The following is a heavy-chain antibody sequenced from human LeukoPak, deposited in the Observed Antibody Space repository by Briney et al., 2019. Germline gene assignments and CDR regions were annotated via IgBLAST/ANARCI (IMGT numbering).Heavy chain of an antibody. CDR2: IIPIFGTA. CDR3: AREIATTVTYNWFDP. CDR1: GGTFSSYA. V-gene: IGHV1-69*05. Sequence: EASVKVSCKASGGTFSSYAISWVRQAPGQGLEWMGGIIPIFGTANYAQKFQGRVTITTDESTSTAYMELGSLRSEDTAVYYCAREIATTVTYNWFDPWGQGTLVTVSS. D-gene: IGHD4-17*01. J-gene: IGHJ5*02.